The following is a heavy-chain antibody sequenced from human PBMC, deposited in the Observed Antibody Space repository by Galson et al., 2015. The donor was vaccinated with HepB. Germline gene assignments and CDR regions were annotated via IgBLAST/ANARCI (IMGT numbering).Heavy chain of an antibody. Sequence: SLRLSCAASGFTFSSYAMHWVRQAPGKGLEWVAVISYDGSNKYYADSVKGRFTISGDNSKNTLYLQMNSLRAEDTAVYYCAGGSGNYSDAFDIWGQGTMVTVSS. CDR1: GFTFSSYA. V-gene: IGHV3-30*04. D-gene: IGHD3-10*01. CDR2: ISYDGSNK. J-gene: IGHJ3*02. CDR3: AGGSGNYSDAFDI.